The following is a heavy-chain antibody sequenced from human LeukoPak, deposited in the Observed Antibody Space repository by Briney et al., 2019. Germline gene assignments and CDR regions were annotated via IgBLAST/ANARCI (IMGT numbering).Heavy chain of an antibody. CDR1: GFTFSSYW. J-gene: IGHJ3*02. D-gene: IGHD1-26*01. CDR2: INPDGSTT. CDR3: ARVSVGAYAFDI. Sequence: PGGSLRLSCAASGFTFSSYWMHWVRRAPGKGLVWVSRINPDGSTTSYADSVKGRFTISRDNAENTLYLQMNSLRAEDTAVYYCARVSVGAYAFDIRGQGTMVTVSS. V-gene: IGHV3-74*01.